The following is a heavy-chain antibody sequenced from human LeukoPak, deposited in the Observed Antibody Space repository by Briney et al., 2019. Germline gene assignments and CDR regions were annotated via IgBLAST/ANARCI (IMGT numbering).Heavy chain of an antibody. Sequence: PGGSLRLSCAASGFTFRSYGMTWVRQAPGKGLEWVAFIRYDGSNNDYADSVKGRFTISRDNSKNTLYLQMNSLRAEDTAVYYCARAVSSASPASDIWGQGTMVTVS. J-gene: IGHJ3*02. CDR3: ARAVSSASPASDI. CDR2: IRYDGSNN. CDR1: GFTFRSYG. V-gene: IGHV3-30*02. D-gene: IGHD6-19*01.